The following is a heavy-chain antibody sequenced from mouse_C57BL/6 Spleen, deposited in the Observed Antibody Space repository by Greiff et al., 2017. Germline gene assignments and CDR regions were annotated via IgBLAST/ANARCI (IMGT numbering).Heavy chain of an antibody. CDR2: IRSKSNNYAT. V-gene: IGHV10-1*01. CDR3: VRGGIYYDYDGDWYFDV. D-gene: IGHD2-4*01. J-gene: IGHJ1*03. Sequence: EVKLVESGGGLVQPKGSLKLSCAASGFSFNTYAMNWVRQAPGKGLEWVARIRSKSNNYATYYADSVKDRFTISRDDSESMLYLQMNNLKTEDTAMYYCVRGGIYYDYDGDWYFDVWGTGTTVTVSS. CDR1: GFSFNTYA.